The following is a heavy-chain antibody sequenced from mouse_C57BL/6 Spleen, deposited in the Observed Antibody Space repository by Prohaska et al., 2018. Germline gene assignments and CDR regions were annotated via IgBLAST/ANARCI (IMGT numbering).Heavy chain of an antibody. CDR2: IRLKSDNYAT. CDR1: GFTFSNYW. Sequence: EVKLEESGGGLVQPGGSMKLPCVASGFTFSNYWMNWVRQSPEQGLEWVAQIRLKSDNYATHYAESVKGRFTISRDDSKSSVYLQMNNLRAEDTGIYYCTADPNAYWGQGTLVTVSA. V-gene: IGHV6-3*01. J-gene: IGHJ3*01. CDR3: TADPNAY.